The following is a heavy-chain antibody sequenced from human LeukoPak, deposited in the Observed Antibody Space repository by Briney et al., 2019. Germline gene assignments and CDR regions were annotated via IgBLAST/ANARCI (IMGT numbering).Heavy chain of an antibody. D-gene: IGHD6-13*01. CDR3: AKDQGAAAGHFDY. V-gene: IGHV3-30*18. J-gene: IGHJ4*02. Sequence: GGSLRLSCAASGFTFSSYGMHWVRQAPGKGLEWVAVISYDGSNKYYADSVKGRFTISRDNSKNTLYLQMNSLRAEDTAVYYCAKDQGAAAGHFDYWGQGTLVTVSS. CDR1: GFTFSSYG. CDR2: ISYDGSNK.